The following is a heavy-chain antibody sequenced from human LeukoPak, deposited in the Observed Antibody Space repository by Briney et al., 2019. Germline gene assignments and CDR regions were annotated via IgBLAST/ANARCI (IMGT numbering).Heavy chain of an antibody. D-gene: IGHD1-26*01. CDR3: AKVWRSYLDL. V-gene: IGHV3-23*01. CDR1: GFTFSSYA. CDR2: SSGSGGST. J-gene: IGHJ4*02. Sequence: GGSLRLSCAASGFTFSSYAMSWVRQAPGRGLEWVSASSGSGGSTYYADSVKGRFTISRDNSKNTLYLQMNSPRAEDTAVYYCAKVWRSYLDLWGQGTLVTVSS.